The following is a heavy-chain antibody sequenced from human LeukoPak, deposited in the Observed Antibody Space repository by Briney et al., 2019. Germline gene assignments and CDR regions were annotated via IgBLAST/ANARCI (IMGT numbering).Heavy chain of an antibody. CDR1: GGSISSYY. CDR2: IYTSGST. Sequence: PSETLSLTCTAYGGSISSYYWSWIRQPAGKGLEWIGRIYTSGSTNYNPSLKSRVTMSVDTSKNQFSLKLSSVTAADTAVYYCARLAAPCSSTSCYDPYFAYWGQGTLVTVSS. CDR3: ARLAAPCSSTSCYDPYFAY. D-gene: IGHD2-2*01. V-gene: IGHV4-4*07. J-gene: IGHJ4*02.